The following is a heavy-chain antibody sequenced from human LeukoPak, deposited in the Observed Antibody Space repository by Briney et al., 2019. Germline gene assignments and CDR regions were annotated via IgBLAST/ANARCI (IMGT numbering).Heavy chain of an antibody. CDR1: GGSFSGYY. D-gene: IGHD5-18*01. Sequence: PSETLSLTCAVYGGSFSGYYWSWIRQPPGKGLEWLGEINHSGSTNYNPSLKSRVTISVDTSKNQFSLKLSSVTAADTAVYHCARKGYSYGSFDYWGQGTLVTVSS. V-gene: IGHV4-34*01. J-gene: IGHJ4*02. CDR2: INHSGST. CDR3: ARKGYSYGSFDY.